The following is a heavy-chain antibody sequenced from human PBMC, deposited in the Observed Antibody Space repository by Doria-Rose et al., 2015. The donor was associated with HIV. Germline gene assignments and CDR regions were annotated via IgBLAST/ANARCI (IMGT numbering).Heavy chain of an antibody. J-gene: IGHJ4*02. CDR2: ISSTSAYI. CDR3: ATGVTLDY. D-gene: IGHD3-10*01. Sequence: EVQLLESGGGLVRPGGSLRLSCATSGFTFSSHRINWVRQAPGKWLEWVSSISSTSAYINYADSVRVRFTISRDNARNSLYLQMDSQRAEDTAIYYCATGVTLDYWGQGTLVTVSS. V-gene: IGHV3-21*01. CDR1: GFTFSSHR.